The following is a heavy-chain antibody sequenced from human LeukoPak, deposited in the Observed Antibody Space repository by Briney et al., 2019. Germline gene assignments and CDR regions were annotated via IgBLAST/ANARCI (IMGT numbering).Heavy chain of an antibody. J-gene: IGHJ4*02. CDR1: AFPTSSNT. CDR3: AIDHLPFSQSY. Sequence: GGSLRLTFTASAFPTSSNTYNWVRQAPGKGLEWVSAISGSGGSTYYADSVKGRFTISRDNSKNTLYLQMNSLRAEDTAVYYCAIDHLPFSQSYWSRGTLVTVSS. D-gene: IGHD3-16*01. CDR2: ISGSGGST. V-gene: IGHV3-23*01.